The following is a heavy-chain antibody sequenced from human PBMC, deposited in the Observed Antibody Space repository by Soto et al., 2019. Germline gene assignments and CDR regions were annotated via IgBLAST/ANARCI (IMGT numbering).Heavy chain of an antibody. CDR2: ISSSGGNT. CDR1: VFTFADYA. CDR3: AKPRGPTTYYFDY. J-gene: IGHJ4*02. D-gene: IGHD1-1*01. V-gene: IGHV3-23*01. Sequence: GGSLRLSCIASVFTFADYAMNWLRQAPGKGLEWISTISSSGGNTYYADSVRGRFTVSRDNSKNTLYLQINNLRPEDTAIYYCAKPRGPTTYYFDYWGRGTLVTVSS.